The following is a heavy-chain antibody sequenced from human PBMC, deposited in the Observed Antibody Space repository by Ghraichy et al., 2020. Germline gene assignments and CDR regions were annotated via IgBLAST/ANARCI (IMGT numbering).Heavy chain of an antibody. CDR3: ARDPCVAGGGDCYQYSFDY. V-gene: IGHV3-7*03. J-gene: IGHJ4*01. CDR2: IKQDGSEK. CDR1: GFNFSTYG. Sequence: GGSLRLSCATSGFNFSTYGLSWVRQAPGQGLEWVANIKQDGSEKYYVDSVKGRFTISRDNAKNSLYLQMNSLRAEDTAVYYCARDPCVAGGGDCYQYSFDYWSHGILGTVS. D-gene: IGHD2-21*02.